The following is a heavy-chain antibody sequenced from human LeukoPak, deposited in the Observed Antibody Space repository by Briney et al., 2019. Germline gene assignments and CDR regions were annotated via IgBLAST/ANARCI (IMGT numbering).Heavy chain of an antibody. D-gene: IGHD3-22*01. V-gene: IGHV3-7*04. CDR2: INQDGSGE. CDR3: ARKLYYYDTSTAGWFDP. Sequence: GGSLRVSCAASGFTFSRYWMTWVRQGQGNGLEWVATINQDGSGEYYVDSVKGRFTISRDNAKNSLYLQIGGLRAEDTAVYHCARKLYYYDTSTAGWFDPWGQGTLVTVS. CDR1: GFTFSRYW. J-gene: IGHJ5*02.